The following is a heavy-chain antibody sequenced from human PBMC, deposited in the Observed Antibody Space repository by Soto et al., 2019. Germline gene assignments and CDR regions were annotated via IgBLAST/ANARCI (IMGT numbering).Heavy chain of an antibody. CDR3: ARVGYCSSTSCYTFDY. CDR2: IYYSGRT. Sequence: SETLSLTCTVSGGSVSSGDYYWSWIRQPPGKGLEWLGYIYYSGRTNYNPSLKSRVTISLDTSKNQFSLKLSSVTAADTAVYYCARVGYCSSTSCYTFDYWGQGTLVTVSS. J-gene: IGHJ4*02. V-gene: IGHV4-61*08. D-gene: IGHD2-2*02. CDR1: GGSVSSGDYY.